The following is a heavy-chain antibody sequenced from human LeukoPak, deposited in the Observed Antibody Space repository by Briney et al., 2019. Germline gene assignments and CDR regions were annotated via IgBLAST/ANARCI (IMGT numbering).Heavy chain of an antibody. V-gene: IGHV3-21*01. D-gene: IGHD2-2*01. CDR2: ISSSSSYI. Sequence: GGSLRLSCAASGFTFSSYSMNWVRQAPGKGLEWVSSISSSSSYIYYADSVKGRFTISRDNAKNSLYLQMNSLRAEDTAVYYCASDWGYHRFHHWGQGTLVTVSS. CDR3: ASDWGYHRFHH. CDR1: GFTFSSYS. J-gene: IGHJ1*01.